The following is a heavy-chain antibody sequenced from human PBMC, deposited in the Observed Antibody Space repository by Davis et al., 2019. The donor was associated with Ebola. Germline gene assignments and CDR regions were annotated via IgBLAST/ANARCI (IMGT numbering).Heavy chain of an antibody. CDR1: GFTFSKGW. Sequence: MPGGSLRLSCADSGFTFSKGWMNWIRQPPGKGLEWIGEINHSGSTNYNPSLKSRVTISVDTSKNQFSLKLSSVTAADTAVYYCAIFGVVIDYWGQGTLVTVSS. V-gene: IGHV4-34*08. D-gene: IGHD3-3*02. J-gene: IGHJ4*02. CDR3: AIFGVVIDY. CDR2: INHSGST.